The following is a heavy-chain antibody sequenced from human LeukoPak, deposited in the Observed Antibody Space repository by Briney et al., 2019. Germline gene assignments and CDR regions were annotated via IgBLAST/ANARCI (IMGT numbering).Heavy chain of an antibody. Sequence: PGGSLRLSCAASGFTFSSYAMSWVRQAPGKGLEWVSAISGSGGSTYYADSVKGRFTISRDNSRNTLYLQMNSLRAEDTAVYYCAKRDYGSGSYPFDYWGQGTLVTVSS. V-gene: IGHV3-23*01. CDR3: AKRDYGSGSYPFDY. D-gene: IGHD3-10*01. CDR2: ISGSGGST. J-gene: IGHJ4*02. CDR1: GFTFSSYA.